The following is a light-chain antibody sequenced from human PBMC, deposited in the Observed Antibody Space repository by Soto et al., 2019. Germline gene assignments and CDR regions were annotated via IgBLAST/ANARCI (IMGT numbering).Light chain of an antibody. J-gene: IGLJ1*01. CDR3: SSYTSSNTLPYV. Sequence: QSALTQPASVSGSPGQSITISCTGTSSDVGGYNYVSWYQQHPGKAPKLMIFEVSYRPSGVSNRFSGSKSGNTASLSISGLQAEDEADYYCSSYTSSNTLPYVFGTGTKLTVL. CDR2: EVS. V-gene: IGLV2-14*01. CDR1: SSDVGGYNY.